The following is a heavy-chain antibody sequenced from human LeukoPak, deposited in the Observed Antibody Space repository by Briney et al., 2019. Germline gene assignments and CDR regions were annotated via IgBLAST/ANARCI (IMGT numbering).Heavy chain of an antibody. Sequence: PSETLSLTCAVYGGSFSGYYWSWIRQPPGKGLEWIGEINHSGSTNYNPSLKNRVTISVDTSKNQFSLKLSSVTAADTAVYYCARLGWGGHHIAAAGRVNWFDPWGQGTLVTVSS. D-gene: IGHD6-13*01. V-gene: IGHV4-34*01. CDR1: GGSFSGYY. CDR2: INHSGST. J-gene: IGHJ5*02. CDR3: ARLGWGGHHIAAAGRVNWFDP.